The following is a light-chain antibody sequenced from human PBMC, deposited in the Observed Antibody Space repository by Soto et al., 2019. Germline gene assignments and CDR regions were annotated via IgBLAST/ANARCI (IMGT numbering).Light chain of an antibody. CDR3: HQYNFGST. J-gene: IGKJ1*01. CDR1: QRVSRN. CDR2: GTS. V-gene: IGKV3-15*01. Sequence: EIVMTQSPATLSVSPGERATLSCRASQRVSRNLAWYQQKPGQSPRLLIYGTSTRATGMPARFSGSGSGTEFTLTISSRQSEDFAVYYCHQYNFGSTFGQGTKVEIK.